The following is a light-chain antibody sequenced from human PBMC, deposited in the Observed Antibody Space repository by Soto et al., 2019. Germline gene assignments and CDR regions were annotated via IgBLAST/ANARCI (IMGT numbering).Light chain of an antibody. CDR2: GAS. V-gene: IGKV3-20*01. J-gene: IGKJ1*01. Sequence: ESVLTQSPGTLSLSPGERATLSCRASQSVSSSYLAWYQQKPGLAPRLLIYGASSRATGIPDRFSGSGSGTDFTLTISRLEPEDFAVYYCQQYGSSPPCTFGQGTMVDIK. CDR1: QSVSSSY. CDR3: QQYGSSPPCT.